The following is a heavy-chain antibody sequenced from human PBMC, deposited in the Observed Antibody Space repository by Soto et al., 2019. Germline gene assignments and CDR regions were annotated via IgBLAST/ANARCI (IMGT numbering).Heavy chain of an antibody. Sequence: QITLKESGPTLVKPTQTLTLTCTFSGLSLSTSGEAVGWIRQPPGKALEWLALIYWDDDKRYNPTLKTRLTITKDTSKNPLVLTLTNMDPVDTATYYCAHYVSTSPAGWFDPWGQGILVTVSS. CDR1: GLSLSTSGEA. CDR3: AHYVSTSPAGWFDP. D-gene: IGHD3-10*02. CDR2: IYWDDDK. J-gene: IGHJ5*02. V-gene: IGHV2-5*02.